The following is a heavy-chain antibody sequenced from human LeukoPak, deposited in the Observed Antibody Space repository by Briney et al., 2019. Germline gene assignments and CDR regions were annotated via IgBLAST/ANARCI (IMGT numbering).Heavy chain of an antibody. J-gene: IGHJ1*01. CDR3: ARDTDEYFQH. Sequence: SETLSLTCTVSGGSISSYYWSWIRQPPGEGLEWIGYIYYSGSTNYNPSLKSRVTISVDTSKNQFSLKLSSVTAADTAVYYCARDTDEYFQHWGQGTLVTVSS. CDR2: IYYSGST. V-gene: IGHV4-59*01. D-gene: IGHD2-8*02. CDR1: GGSISSYY.